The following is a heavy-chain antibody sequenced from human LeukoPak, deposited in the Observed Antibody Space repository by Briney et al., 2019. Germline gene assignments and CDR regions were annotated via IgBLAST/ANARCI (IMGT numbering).Heavy chain of an antibody. CDR2: IKEDGSET. J-gene: IGHJ5*02. V-gene: IGHV3-7*01. CDR3: ARDYWFDP. CDR1: AFAFSSNW. Sequence: PGGSLRLSCVASAFAFSSNWMSWVRQAPGKGLEWVASIKEDGSETYYVDSVKGRFTISRDNAKNSLYLQMNSLRAEDTAVYYCARDYWFDPWGQGTLVTISS.